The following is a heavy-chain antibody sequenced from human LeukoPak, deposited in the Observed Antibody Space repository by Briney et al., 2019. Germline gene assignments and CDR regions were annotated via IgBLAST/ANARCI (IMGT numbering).Heavy chain of an antibody. J-gene: IGHJ6*03. D-gene: IGHD1-26*01. V-gene: IGHV3-43D*03. CDR3: AKADLVGATSFYMDV. CDR1: GFTFDDYA. Sequence: GGSQRLSCAASGFTFDDYAMHWVRQAPGKGLEWVSLISWDGGSTYYADSVKGRFTISRDNSKNSLYLQMNSLRAEDTALYYCAKADLVGATSFYMDVWGKGTTVTVSS. CDR2: ISWDGGST.